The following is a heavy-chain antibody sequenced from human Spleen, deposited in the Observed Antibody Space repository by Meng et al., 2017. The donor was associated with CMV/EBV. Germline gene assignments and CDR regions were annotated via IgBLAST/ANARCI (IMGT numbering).Heavy chain of an antibody. Sequence: GESLKISCTASGFTFGDYAMSWVRQAPGKGLEWVGFIRSKAYGGTTEYAASVKGRFTISRDDSKSIAYLQMNSLKTEDTAVYYCTRWYSGSNFDYWGQGTLVTVSS. J-gene: IGHJ4*02. CDR1: GFTFGDYA. V-gene: IGHV3-49*04. CDR2: IRSKAYGGTT. D-gene: IGHD1-26*01. CDR3: TRWYSGSNFDY.